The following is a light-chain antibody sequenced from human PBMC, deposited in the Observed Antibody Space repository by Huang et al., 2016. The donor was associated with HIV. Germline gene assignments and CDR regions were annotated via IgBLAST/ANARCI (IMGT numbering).Light chain of an antibody. CDR2: WAS. CDR3: QQYYSTPPT. V-gene: IGKV4-1*01. J-gene: IGKJ1*01. Sequence: DIVMTQSPDSLAVSLGERATFNCKSSQIVLYRSNNNNYLAWYHQKPGQPPKLRIYWASTRESGVPDRSVGSGSGRDFTITISSRQTEEVAIYYCQQYYSTPPTFGQGTKVEIK. CDR1: QIVLYRSNNNNY.